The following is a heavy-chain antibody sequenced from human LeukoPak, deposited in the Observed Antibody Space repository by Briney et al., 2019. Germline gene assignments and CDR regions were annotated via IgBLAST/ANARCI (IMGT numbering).Heavy chain of an antibody. D-gene: IGHD3-10*01. CDR3: ARLDTMRSGSYNYYYYMDV. CDR1: GGSISSYY. Sequence: PSETLSLTCTVSGGSISSYYWSWIRQPPGKGLEWIGEINHSGSTNYNPSLKSRVTLSVDTSKNQFSLKLSSVTAADTAVYYCARLDTMRSGSYNYYYYMDVWGKGTTVTISS. J-gene: IGHJ6*03. CDR2: INHSGST. V-gene: IGHV4-34*01.